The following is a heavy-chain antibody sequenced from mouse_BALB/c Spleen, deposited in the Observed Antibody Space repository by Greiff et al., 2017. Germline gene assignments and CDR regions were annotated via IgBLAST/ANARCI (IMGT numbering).Heavy chain of an antibody. CDR1: GFTFPDYY. CDR2: IRNKANGYTT. CDR3: ARDMRPYGYAMDY. V-gene: IGHV7-3*02. D-gene: IGHD1-1*02. J-gene: IGHJ4*01. Sequence: EVQGVESGGGLVQPGGSLRLSCATSGFTFPDYYMSWVRQPPGKALEWLGFIRNKANGYTTEYSASVKGRFNISRDNSKSILYLQMNTLRAEDSATYDCARDMRPYGYAMDYWGQGTSVTVSS.